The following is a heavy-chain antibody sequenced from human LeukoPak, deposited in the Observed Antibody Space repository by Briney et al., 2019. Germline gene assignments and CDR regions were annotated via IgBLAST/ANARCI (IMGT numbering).Heavy chain of an antibody. Sequence: LPGGSLRLSCAASGFTFSSYALNWVRQAPGKGLEWVSGISWNSGSIGYADSVKGRFTISRDNAKNSLYLQMNSLRAEDTALYYCAKDYPPNHSSSWFGFDYWGQGTLVTVSS. D-gene: IGHD6-13*01. CDR1: GFTFSSYA. CDR3: AKDYPPNHSSSWFGFDY. V-gene: IGHV3-9*01. J-gene: IGHJ4*02. CDR2: ISWNSGSI.